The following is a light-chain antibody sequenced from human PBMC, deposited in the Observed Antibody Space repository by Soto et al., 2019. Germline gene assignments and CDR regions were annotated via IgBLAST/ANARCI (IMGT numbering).Light chain of an antibody. CDR2: GLN. CDR3: AAWDDRLSGLV. CDR1: SSNIGDRD. Sequence: QSVLTQPPSASGTPGQRVSISCSGSSSNIGDRDVDWYQQVPGTAPKLLIYGLNQRPSGVPDRFSASKSGASASLAISGLQFEDEADYYCAAWDDRLSGLVFGRGTKLTVL. J-gene: IGLJ2*01. V-gene: IGLV1-44*01.